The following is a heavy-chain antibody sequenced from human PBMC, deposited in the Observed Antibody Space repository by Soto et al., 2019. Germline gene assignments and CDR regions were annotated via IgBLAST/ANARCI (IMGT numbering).Heavy chain of an antibody. CDR1: GGSFSGYY. CDR3: ARGGIAARPGYSYYYYMDV. CDR2: VNHSGST. V-gene: IGHV4-34*01. J-gene: IGHJ6*03. D-gene: IGHD6-6*01. Sequence: ETLSLTCAVYGGSFSGYYWSWIRQPPGKGLEWIGEVNHSGSTNYNPSLKSRVTISVDTSKNQFSLKLSSVTAADTAVYYCARGGIAARPGYSYYYYMDVWGKGTTVTVSS.